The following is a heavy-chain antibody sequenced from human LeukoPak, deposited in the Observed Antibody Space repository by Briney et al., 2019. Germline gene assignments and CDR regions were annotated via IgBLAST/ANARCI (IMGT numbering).Heavy chain of an antibody. CDR3: AREVQYQLLYYYYGMDV. D-gene: IGHD2-2*01. Sequence: PSETLSLTCTVSGGSISSYYWSWIRQPAGKGLEWIGRIYTSGSTNYNPSLKSRVTMSVDTSKNQFSLKLSSVTAADTAVYYCAREVQYQLLYYYYGMDVWGQGTTVTVSS. CDR2: IYTSGST. CDR1: GGSISSYY. J-gene: IGHJ6*02. V-gene: IGHV4-4*07.